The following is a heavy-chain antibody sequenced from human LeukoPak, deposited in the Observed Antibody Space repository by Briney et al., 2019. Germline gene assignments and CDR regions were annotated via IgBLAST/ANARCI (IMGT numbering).Heavy chain of an antibody. CDR3: ARGSYEDVGYYYYYYMDV. CDR1: GGTFSSSA. J-gene: IGHJ6*03. V-gene: IGHV1-69*05. D-gene: IGHD1-26*01. Sequence: ASVKVSCKASGGTFSSSAISWVRQAPGQGPEWMGGTIPLFGTTNYAQKFQGRVTITTDESPSTAYMELSSLRSEDTAVYYCARGSYEDVGYYYYYYMDVWGKGTTVTVSS. CDR2: TIPLFGTT.